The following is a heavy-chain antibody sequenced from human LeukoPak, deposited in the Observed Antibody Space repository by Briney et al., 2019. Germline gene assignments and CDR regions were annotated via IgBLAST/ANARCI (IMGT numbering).Heavy chain of an antibody. CDR2: INSDGSST. J-gene: IGHJ4*02. D-gene: IGHD2-2*01. Sequence: PGGSLRLSCAASGFTFSSYWMHWVRQAPGKGLVWVSRINSDGSSTSYADSVKGRFTISRDNAKNTLYLQMNSLRAEDTAVYYCASFCSSSSCALDFWGQGTLVTVSS. V-gene: IGHV3-74*01. CDR1: GFTFSSYW. CDR3: ASFCSSSSCALDF.